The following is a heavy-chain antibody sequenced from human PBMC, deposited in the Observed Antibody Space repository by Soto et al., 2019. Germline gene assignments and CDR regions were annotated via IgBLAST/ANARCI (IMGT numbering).Heavy chain of an antibody. CDR3: ARATELRYLDWLLYIPRIGWLDP. Sequence: ASVKVSCKASGYTFTSYDINWVRQATGQGLEWMGWMNPNSGNTGYAQKFQGRVTMTRNTPISTAYMELSSLRSEDTAVYYCARATELRYLDWLLYIPRIGWLDPWGQGTLVTVSS. CDR2: MNPNSGNT. J-gene: IGHJ5*02. V-gene: IGHV1-8*01. CDR1: GYTFTSYD. D-gene: IGHD3-9*01.